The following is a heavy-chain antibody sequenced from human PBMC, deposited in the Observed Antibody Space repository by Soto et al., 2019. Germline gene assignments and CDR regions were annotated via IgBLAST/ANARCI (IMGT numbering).Heavy chain of an antibody. V-gene: IGHV4-59*01. Sequence: PSETLSLTCTVSAASFSKYYWSWIRQPPGKGLEWSGYIYFNGNTNYNPSLTRRVTISIDTSKKQISLNLTSVTDADTAVYYCASVTFGGVVLAHWGQGTLVTVSS. CDR2: IYFNGNT. CDR3: ASVTFGGVVLAH. J-gene: IGHJ4*02. D-gene: IGHD3-16*01. CDR1: AASFSKYY.